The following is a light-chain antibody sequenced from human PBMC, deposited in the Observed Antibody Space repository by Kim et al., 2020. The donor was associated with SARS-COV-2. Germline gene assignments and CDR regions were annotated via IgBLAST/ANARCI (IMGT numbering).Light chain of an antibody. CDR2: AAS. CDR1: QSISSY. V-gene: IGKV1-39*01. CDR3: QQSYSTTRS. J-gene: IGKJ2*03. Sequence: SASVGGRVTITCRASQSISSYLNWYQQKPGKAPKLLIYAASSLQSGVPSRFSGSGSGTDFTLTISSLQPEDFATYYCQQSYSTTRSFGQGTKLEI.